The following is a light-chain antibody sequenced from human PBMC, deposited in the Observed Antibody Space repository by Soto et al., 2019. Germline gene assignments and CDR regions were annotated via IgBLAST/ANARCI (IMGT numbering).Light chain of an antibody. J-gene: IGKJ4*01. CDR2: KAS. CDR1: QSISPW. Sequence: DIQMTQSPSTLSASVGDSVTFTCRASQSISPWLAWYQQKPGKAPTLLIYKASSLEGGVPSRFSGSGSGTDFNITISSLQPDDFATYYCQQYNTYPLTFGGGTKVDIK. V-gene: IGKV1-5*03. CDR3: QQYNTYPLT.